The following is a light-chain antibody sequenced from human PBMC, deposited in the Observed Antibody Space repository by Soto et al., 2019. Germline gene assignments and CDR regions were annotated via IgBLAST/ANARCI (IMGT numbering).Light chain of an antibody. V-gene: IGLV2-14*01. CDR1: SSDVGDYNY. CDR3: SSYTTSIVL. Sequence: QSALTQPASVSGSPGQSITISCTGSSSDVGDYNYVSWYQQHPGKAPNLMIYEVSNRPSGISNRFSGSKSGNTASLTISGLQAEDEADYYCSSYTTSIVLFGGGTTLTVL. J-gene: IGLJ2*01. CDR2: EVS.